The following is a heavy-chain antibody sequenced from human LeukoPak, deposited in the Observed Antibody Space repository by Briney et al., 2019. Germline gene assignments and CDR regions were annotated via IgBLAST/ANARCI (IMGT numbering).Heavy chain of an antibody. CDR1: GGSITTSSYY. V-gene: IGHV4-39*01. CDR2: IYFSGSA. CDR3: ASDYGATSGY. Sequence: SETLSPTCTVSGGSITTSSYYWAWIRQPPGKGLEWIGSIYFSGSAYYNPSLKSRVSMSVDTSKNQFSLKVTSVTAADTGVYYCASDYGATSGYWGQGTLVTVSS. D-gene: IGHD4-23*01. J-gene: IGHJ4*02.